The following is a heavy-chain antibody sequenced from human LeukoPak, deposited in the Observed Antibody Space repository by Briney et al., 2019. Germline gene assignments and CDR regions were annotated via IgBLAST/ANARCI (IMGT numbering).Heavy chain of an antibody. CDR2: ISYDGSNK. CDR1: GLTFSSYA. CDR3: ASKGSGY. D-gene: IGHD2-15*01. V-gene: IGHV3-30*04. Sequence: GRSLRLSCAASGLTFSSYAMHWVRQAPGKGLEWVAVISYDGSNKYYADSVKGRFTISRDNSKNTLYLQMNSLRAEDTAVYYCASKGSGYWGQGTLVTVSS. J-gene: IGHJ4*02.